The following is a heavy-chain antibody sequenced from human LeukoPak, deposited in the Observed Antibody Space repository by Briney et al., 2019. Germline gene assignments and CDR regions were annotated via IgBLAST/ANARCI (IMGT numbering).Heavy chain of an antibody. V-gene: IGHV1-69*05. D-gene: IGHD2-15*01. CDR1: GYTFTNYG. J-gene: IGHJ4*02. CDR2: IIPIFGTA. CDR3: ARDGYCSGGSCHWGYFDY. Sequence: GASVKVSCKASGYTFTNYGISWVRQAPGQGLEWMGRIIPIFGTANYAQKFQGRVTITTDESTSTAYMELSSLRSEDTAVYYCARDGYCSGGSCHWGYFDYWGQGTLVTVSS.